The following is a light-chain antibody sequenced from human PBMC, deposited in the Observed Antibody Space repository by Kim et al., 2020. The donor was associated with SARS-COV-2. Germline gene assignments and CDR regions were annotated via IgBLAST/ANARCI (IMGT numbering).Light chain of an antibody. CDR3: QQRSNWWT. Sequence: SLSPGERATLSCRASPSVSSYLAWYQQKPGQAPRLLIYDASNRATGIPARFSGSGSGTYFTLTISSLEPEDFAVYYCQQRSNWWTFGQGTKVDIK. CDR1: PSVSSY. V-gene: IGKV3-11*01. CDR2: DAS. J-gene: IGKJ1*01.